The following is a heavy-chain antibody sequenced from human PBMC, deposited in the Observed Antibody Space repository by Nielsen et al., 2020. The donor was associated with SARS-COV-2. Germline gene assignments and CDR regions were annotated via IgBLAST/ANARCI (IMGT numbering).Heavy chain of an antibody. J-gene: IGHJ4*02. CDR2: ISGSGDRT. CDR3: ARGPPNY. CDR1: GITFSTYA. Sequence: GESLKISCVASGITFSTYAMSWVRQAPGKGLEWVSGISGSGDRTYYGDSVRGRFTISRDNSKNTPYLQMNSLRAEDTAVYYCARGPPNYWGQGTLVTVSS. V-gene: IGHV3-23*01.